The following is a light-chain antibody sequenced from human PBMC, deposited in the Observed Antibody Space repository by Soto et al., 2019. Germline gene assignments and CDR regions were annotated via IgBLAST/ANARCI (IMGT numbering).Light chain of an antibody. CDR2: TAS. J-gene: IGKJ1*01. V-gene: IGKV1-5*01. CDR1: QTISRW. Sequence: DIQMTQSPSTLSASVGATVTITCRASQTISRWLAWYQQKPGKAPRLLIYTASTLESGVPSRFSASGSGTEFTLTISSLHPYEFAAYYCQEYNNYWTFGHGTKVEVK. CDR3: QEYNNYWT.